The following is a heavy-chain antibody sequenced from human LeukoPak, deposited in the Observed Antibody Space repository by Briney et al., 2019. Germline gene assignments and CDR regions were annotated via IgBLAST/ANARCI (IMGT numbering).Heavy chain of an antibody. D-gene: IGHD2-21*01. CDR3: ARVRVRIRDAFDI. Sequence: GGSLRLSCVASGFRFDDYGMSWVRQAPGKGLEWVSGINWNGGSTGYADSVKGRFTISRDNAKNSLYLRMNSLRAEDTALYYCARVRVRIRDAFDIWGQGTMVTVSS. CDR2: INWNGGST. CDR1: GFRFDDYG. V-gene: IGHV3-20*04. J-gene: IGHJ3*02.